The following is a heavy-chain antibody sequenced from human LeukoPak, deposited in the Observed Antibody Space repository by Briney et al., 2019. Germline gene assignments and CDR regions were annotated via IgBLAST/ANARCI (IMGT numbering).Heavy chain of an antibody. D-gene: IGHD2-8*01. J-gene: IGHJ4*02. CDR1: VGSISSGNW. CDR2: ISLSGLT. Sequence: SETLSLTCAVSVGSISSGNWWSWVRQPPGQGLEWIGEISLSGLTNYNPSLKSRVTVSLDKSKNHLSLNLTSVTAADTAVYYCSRENGAFSPFGYWGQGTLVTVPS. CDR3: SRENGAFSPFGY. V-gene: IGHV4-4*02.